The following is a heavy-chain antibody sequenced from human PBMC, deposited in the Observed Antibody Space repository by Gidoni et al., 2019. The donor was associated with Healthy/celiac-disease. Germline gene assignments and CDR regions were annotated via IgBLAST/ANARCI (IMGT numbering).Heavy chain of an antibody. Sequence: QLVQSGAEVKKPGSSVKVSCKASGGTFSSYASSWVRQAPGQGLDWMGGIIPSCGTANDARKFQGRVTITAYESTSTAYMELSSLRSEDTAVYYCASIAARAIGAFDIWGQGTMVTVSS. CDR1: GGTFSSYA. V-gene: IGHV1-69*01. CDR2: IIPSCGTA. CDR3: ASIAARAIGAFDI. D-gene: IGHD6-6*01. J-gene: IGHJ3*02.